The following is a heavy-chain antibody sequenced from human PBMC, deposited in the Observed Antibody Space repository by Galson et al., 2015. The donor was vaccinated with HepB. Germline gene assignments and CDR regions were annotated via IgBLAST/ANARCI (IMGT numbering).Heavy chain of an antibody. CDR1: GYTFTNYW. D-gene: IGHD2-21*01. J-gene: IGHJ6*02. CDR3: ARRQIYGGGIYSMDV. V-gene: IGHV5-51*01. CDR2: IYPGASET. Sequence: QSGAEVKKPGESLEISCKASGYTFTNYWIGWVRQMPGRGLEWMGSIYPGASETRYSPSFQGQVTISADKSISTAYLQWSSLKASDTAMYYCARRQIYGGGIYSMDVWGQGTTVTVSS.